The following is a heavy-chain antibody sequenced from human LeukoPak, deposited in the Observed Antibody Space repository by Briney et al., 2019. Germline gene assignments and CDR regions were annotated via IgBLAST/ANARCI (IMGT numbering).Heavy chain of an antibody. CDR1: GGSISSSSYY. V-gene: IGHV4-39*07. CDR3: ARDPAHPDSSGWPPIGYYFDY. CDR2: IYYSGST. J-gene: IGHJ4*02. Sequence: SETLSLTCTVSGGSISSSSYYWGWIRQPPGKGLEWIGSIYYSGSTYYNPSLKSRVTISVDTSKNQFSLKLSSVTAADTAVYYCARDPAHPDSSGWPPIGYYFDYWGQGTLVTVSS. D-gene: IGHD6-19*01.